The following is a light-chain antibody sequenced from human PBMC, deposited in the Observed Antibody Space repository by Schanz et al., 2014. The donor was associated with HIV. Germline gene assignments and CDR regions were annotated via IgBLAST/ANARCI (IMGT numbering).Light chain of an antibody. V-gene: IGLV3-27*01. CDR2: KDT. J-gene: IGLJ2*01. CDR3: YSAADDSLV. Sequence: SSELTQPSSVSVSPGQTARITCSGDVLAKKYARWFQQKPGQAPVMVIYKDTERPSGIPERFSGSSSGTTVTLTISGAQVEDEADYYCYSAADDSLVFGGGTKLTV. CDR1: VLAKKY.